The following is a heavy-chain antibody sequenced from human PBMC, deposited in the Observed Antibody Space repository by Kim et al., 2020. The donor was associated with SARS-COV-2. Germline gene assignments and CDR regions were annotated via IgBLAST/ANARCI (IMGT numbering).Heavy chain of an antibody. J-gene: IGHJ4*02. CDR2: T. D-gene: IGHD3-10*01. CDR3: ARYSGSYYVDY. V-gene: IGHV4-31*02. Sequence: THYTPSLESRVSMSVDTSKSQFSLRLTSVTAADTAVYYCARYSGSYYVDYWGQGTLVTVSS.